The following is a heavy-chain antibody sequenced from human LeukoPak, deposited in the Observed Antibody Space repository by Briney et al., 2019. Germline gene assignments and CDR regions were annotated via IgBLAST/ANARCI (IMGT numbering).Heavy chain of an antibody. CDR1: GGSISSYY. Sequence: SETLSLTCTVSGGSISSYYWSWIRQPPGKGLEWIGYIYYSGSTNYNPSLKSRVTISVDTSKNQFSLKQSSVTAADTAVYYCATYRPATGSFDYWGQGTLVTVSS. V-gene: IGHV4-59*08. CDR3: ATYRPATGSFDY. D-gene: IGHD1-14*01. J-gene: IGHJ4*02. CDR2: IYYSGST.